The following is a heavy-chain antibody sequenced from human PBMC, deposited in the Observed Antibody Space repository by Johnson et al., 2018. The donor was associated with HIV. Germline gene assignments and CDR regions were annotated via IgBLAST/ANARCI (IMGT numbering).Heavy chain of an antibody. D-gene: IGHD5-24*01. V-gene: IGHV3-66*01. CDR3: ARACRDGYTCDAFDI. CDR1: GLTVSSNY. J-gene: IGHJ3*02. CDR2: IFSGGST. Sequence: VQLVESGGGLVQPGGSLRLSCAASGLTVSSNYMSWVRQAPGKGLEWVSVIFSGGSTYYADSVKGRFTISRDNSKNTLYLQMNSLRAEDTAVYYCARACRDGYTCDAFDIWGQGTMVTVSS.